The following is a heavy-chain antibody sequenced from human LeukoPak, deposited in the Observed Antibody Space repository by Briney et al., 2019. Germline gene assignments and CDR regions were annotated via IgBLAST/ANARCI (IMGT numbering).Heavy chain of an antibody. CDR2: INHSGST. V-gene: IGHV4-34*01. Sequence: PSETLSLTCAVYGGSFSGYHWSWIRQPPGKGLEWIGQINHSGSTNYNPSLKSRVTISVDTFKNQFSLKLRSMTAADTAVYYCARRPDGFDMWGQGTMVTVSS. CDR3: ARRPDGFDM. J-gene: IGHJ3*02. CDR1: GGSFSGYH.